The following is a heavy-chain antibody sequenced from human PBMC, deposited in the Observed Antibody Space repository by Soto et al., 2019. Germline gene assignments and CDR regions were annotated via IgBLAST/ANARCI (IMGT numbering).Heavy chain of an antibody. Sequence: GGSLRLSCAASGFTFSNAWMNWVRQAPGKGLEWVGRIKSKTDGGTTDYAAPVKGRFTISRDDSKNTLYLQMNSLKTEDTAVYYCTTVAPPFGYCSGGSCPPFFDYWGQGTLVTVSS. J-gene: IGHJ4*02. D-gene: IGHD2-15*01. CDR3: TTVAPPFGYCSGGSCPPFFDY. CDR2: IKSKTDGGTT. CDR1: GFTFSNAW. V-gene: IGHV3-15*07.